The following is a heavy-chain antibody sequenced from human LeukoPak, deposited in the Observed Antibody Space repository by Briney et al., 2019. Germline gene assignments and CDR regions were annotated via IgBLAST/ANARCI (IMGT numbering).Heavy chain of an antibody. D-gene: IGHD3-3*01. CDR2: IIPIFGTA. CDR1: GGTFSSYA. Sequence: SVTVSFKASGGTFSSYAISWVRQAPGQGLEWMGGIIPIFGTANYAQKFQGRVTITADESTSTAYMELNNLRAEDTAVYYCATDGGRREFDYWGQGTLVTVSS. V-gene: IGHV1-69*13. CDR3: ATDGGRREFDY. J-gene: IGHJ4*02.